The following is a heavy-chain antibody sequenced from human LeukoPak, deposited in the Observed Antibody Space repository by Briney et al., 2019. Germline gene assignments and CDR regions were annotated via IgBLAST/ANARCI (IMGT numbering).Heavy chain of an antibody. CDR2: INPNSGGT. J-gene: IGHJ4*02. Sequence: ASVKVSCKASGYTFTGSYLHWVRQAPGQGLEWMGWINPNSGGTNYAQKFQGRVTMTRDTSISTAYMELSRLRSDDTAVYYCATQRGSYLWGTDFDYWGQGTLVTVSS. CDR3: ATQRGSYLWGTDFDY. V-gene: IGHV1-2*02. D-gene: IGHD3-16*01. CDR1: GYTFTGSY.